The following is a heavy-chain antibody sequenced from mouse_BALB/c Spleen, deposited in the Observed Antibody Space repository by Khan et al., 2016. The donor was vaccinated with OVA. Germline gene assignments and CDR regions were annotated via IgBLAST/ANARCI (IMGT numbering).Heavy chain of an antibody. J-gene: IGHJ4*01. CDR2: INTHSGVP. CDR1: GYTFTTAG. CDR3: ARGGAAYYRNDGGAIEY. Sequence: QIQLVQSGPELKKPGETVRISCKASGYTFTTAGIQWVQKMPGKGLKWIGWINTHSGVPKYAEDFKGRFAFSLEISVNTAYLQITNLKNEDTATYFWARGGAAYYRNDGGAIEYWGQGTSVTVSS. D-gene: IGHD2-14*01. V-gene: IGHV9-4*02.